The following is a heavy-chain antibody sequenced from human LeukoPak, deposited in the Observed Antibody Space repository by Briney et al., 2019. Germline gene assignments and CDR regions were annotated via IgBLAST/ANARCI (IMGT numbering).Heavy chain of an antibody. CDR1: GGSISSSSYY. CDR2: IYYSGST. Sequence: PSETLSLTCTVSGGSISSSSYYWGWIRQPPGKGLEWIGSIYYSGSTYYNPSLKSRVTISVDASKNQFSLKLSSVTAADTAVYYCARETSIAAQSDAFDIWGQGTMVTVSS. CDR3: ARETSIAAQSDAFDI. J-gene: IGHJ3*02. D-gene: IGHD6-6*01. V-gene: IGHV4-39*01.